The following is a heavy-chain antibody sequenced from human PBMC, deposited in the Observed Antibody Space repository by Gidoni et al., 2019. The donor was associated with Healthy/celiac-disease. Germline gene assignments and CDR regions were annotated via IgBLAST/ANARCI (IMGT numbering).Heavy chain of an antibody. J-gene: IGHJ6*02. Sequence: QVQLQESGPGLVKPSQTLSLTCTVSGGSISSGGYYWSWIRQHPGKGLEWIGYIYYSGSTYYNPSLKSRVTISVDTSKNQFSLKLSSVTAADTAVYYCARGGSGYDLAHYGMDVWGQGTTVTVSS. CDR3: ARGGSGYDLAHYGMDV. D-gene: IGHD5-12*01. V-gene: IGHV4-31*03. CDR1: GGSISSGGYY. CDR2: IYYSGST.